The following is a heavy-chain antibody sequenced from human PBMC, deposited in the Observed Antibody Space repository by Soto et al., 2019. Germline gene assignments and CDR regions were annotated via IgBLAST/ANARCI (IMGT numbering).Heavy chain of an antibody. CDR3: ARDQGRFLEWLFFDY. CDR1: GYTFTSYY. Sequence: ASVKVSCKASGYTFTSYYMHWVRQAPGQGLEWMGIINPSGGSTSYAQKFQGRVTMTRDTSTSTVYMELSSLRSEDTAVYYCARDQGRFLEWLFFDYWGQGTLVTAPQ. J-gene: IGHJ4*02. V-gene: IGHV1-46*01. CDR2: INPSGGST. D-gene: IGHD3-3*01.